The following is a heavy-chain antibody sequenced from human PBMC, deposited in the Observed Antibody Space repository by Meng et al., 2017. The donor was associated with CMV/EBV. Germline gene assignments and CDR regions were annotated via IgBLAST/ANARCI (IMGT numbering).Heavy chain of an antibody. J-gene: IGHJ6*02. Sequence: SETLSLTCTVSGGSISSSSYYWSWIRQPPGKGLEWIGYIYYSGSTNYNPSLKSRVTISVDTSKNQFSLKLSSVTAADTAVYYCARERVLYYDILTGWLGYYGMDVWGQGTTVTVSS. D-gene: IGHD3-9*01. CDR3: ARERVLYYDILTGWLGYYGMDV. CDR2: IYYSGST. CDR1: GGSISSSSYY. V-gene: IGHV4-61*01.